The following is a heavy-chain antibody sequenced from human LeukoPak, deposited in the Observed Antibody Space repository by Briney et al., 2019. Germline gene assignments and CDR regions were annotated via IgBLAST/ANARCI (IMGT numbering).Heavy chain of an antibody. D-gene: IGHD1-26*01. V-gene: IGHV3-21*04. CDR2: ISSSGSYI. Sequence: GGSLRLSCAASGFTFSSYSMNWVRQAPGKGLEWVSSISSSGSYIYNADSLKGRFTISRDNAKKSLYLQMNSLRAEDTAVFYCARDLSGSYYFDYWGQGTLVTVSS. CDR1: GFTFSSYS. J-gene: IGHJ4*02. CDR3: ARDLSGSYYFDY.